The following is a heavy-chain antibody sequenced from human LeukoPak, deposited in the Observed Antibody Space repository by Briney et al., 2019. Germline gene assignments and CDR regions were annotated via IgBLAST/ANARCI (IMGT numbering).Heavy chain of an antibody. CDR3: ARGLGYCDTTTCYGELPGDY. Sequence: ASVKVSCKASGYTFTRYLVSWVRQAPGQGLEWMGRVSGLNGNTKYAENLQGRVTMTIDTSTTTAYMELRGLRSDDTAVYYCARGLGYCDTTTCYGELPGDYWSQGTLITVSS. D-gene: IGHD2-2*01. J-gene: IGHJ4*02. CDR1: GYTFTRYL. CDR2: VSGLNGNT. V-gene: IGHV1-18*01.